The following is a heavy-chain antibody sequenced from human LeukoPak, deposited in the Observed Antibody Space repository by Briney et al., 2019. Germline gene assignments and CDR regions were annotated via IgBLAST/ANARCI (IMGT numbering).Heavy chain of an antibody. J-gene: IGHJ3*02. CDR1: GYTFTSYA. Sequence: ASVKVSCKASGYTFTSYAMHWVRQAPGQRLEWMGWINAGNGNTEYSQEFQGRVTITRDTSASTAYMELSSLRSEDMAVYYCAREYGVAAAFGAFDIWGQGTMVTVSS. V-gene: IGHV1-3*03. D-gene: IGHD6-13*01. CDR2: INAGNGNT. CDR3: AREYGVAAAFGAFDI.